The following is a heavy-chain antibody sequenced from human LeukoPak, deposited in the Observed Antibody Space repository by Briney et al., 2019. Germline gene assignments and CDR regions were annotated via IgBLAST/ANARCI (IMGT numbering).Heavy chain of an antibody. Sequence: AGGCLRLSCATSAFTDTSNYMSWVRQAQGKGLESVSVIYSGGSTFYADSVKGRFSISRDNSKNTLYLQMNSLRAEDTAVYYCASARGSNYGSLGDWGQGTLVTVSS. D-gene: IGHD5-18*01. CDR3: ASARGSNYGSLGD. CDR1: AFTDTSNY. CDR2: IYSGGST. V-gene: IGHV3-53*01. J-gene: IGHJ4*02.